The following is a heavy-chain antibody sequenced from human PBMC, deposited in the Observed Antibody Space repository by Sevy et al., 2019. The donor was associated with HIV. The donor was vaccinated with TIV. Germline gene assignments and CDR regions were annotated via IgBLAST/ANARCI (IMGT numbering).Heavy chain of an antibody. V-gene: IGHV3-33*01. CDR3: ARDLEFYDYGDYGPAFMPDY. Sequence: GGSLRLSCAASGFTFSTYGMHWVRQAPGKGLEWVAVIWFDGSNTYYADSVKGRFTISQDIAKNTLHLKMNSLRAEDTAVYYCARDLEFYDYGDYGPAFMPDYWGQGTLVTVSS. D-gene: IGHD4-17*01. J-gene: IGHJ4*02. CDR2: IWFDGSNT. CDR1: GFTFSTYG.